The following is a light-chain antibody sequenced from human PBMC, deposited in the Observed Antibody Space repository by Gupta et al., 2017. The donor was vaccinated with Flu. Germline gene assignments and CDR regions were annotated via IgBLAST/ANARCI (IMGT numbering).Light chain of an antibody. Sequence: RVSISCAGGSTNIGSNYVFWYQQHAGPAPKLLIYRNNRRRSGVPARFSGSKYETTASVAISGLQAEDEVDYYCAAGDDSRSGQVFGGGTKLTVL. CDR1: STNIGSNY. CDR2: RNN. V-gene: IGLV1-47*01. J-gene: IGLJ2*01. CDR3: AAGDDSRSGQV.